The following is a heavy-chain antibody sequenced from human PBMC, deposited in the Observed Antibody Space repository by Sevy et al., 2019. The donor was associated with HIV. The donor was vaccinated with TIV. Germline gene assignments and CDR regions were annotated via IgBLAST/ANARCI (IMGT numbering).Heavy chain of an antibody. CDR3: TSPSVLRYFDWLGTFDY. V-gene: IGHV3-15*01. Sequence: GGSLRLSCAASGFTFSNAWMSWVRQAPGKGLEWVGRIKSKPDGGTTDYAAPVKGRFTISRDYSKNKLYLQMNSLKTEDTAVYYCTSPSVLRYFDWLGTFDYWGQGTLVTVSS. D-gene: IGHD3-9*01. CDR1: GFTFSNAW. J-gene: IGHJ4*02. CDR2: IKSKPDGGTT.